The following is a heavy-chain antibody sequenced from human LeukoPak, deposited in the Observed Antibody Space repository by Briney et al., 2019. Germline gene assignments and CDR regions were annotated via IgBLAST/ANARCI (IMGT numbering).Heavy chain of an antibody. J-gene: IGHJ3*02. CDR2: ISYDGSNK. CDR3: ARDLKGLNDAFDI. CDR1: GFTFSSYA. Sequence: GGSLRLSCAASGFTFSSYAMHWVRQAPGKGLEWVAVISYDGSNKYYADSVKGRFTISRDNSKNTLYLQMNSLRAEDTAVYYCARDLKGLNDAFDIWGQGTMVTVSS. V-gene: IGHV3-30-3*01.